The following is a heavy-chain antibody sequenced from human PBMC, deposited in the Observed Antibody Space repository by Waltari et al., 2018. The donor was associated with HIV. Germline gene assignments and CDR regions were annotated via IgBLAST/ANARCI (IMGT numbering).Heavy chain of an antibody. CDR1: GFALGGFD. D-gene: IGHD2-8*02. V-gene: IGHV3-30*18. J-gene: IGHJ4*02. Sequence: QVQLAESGGGVVQPGRSLKLSCAASGFALGGFDMHWVRQAPGKGLEWVALISFDGKKEDYSDSVKGRFTISRDNSGSRLFLQMNNLRPEDTGVYFCAKDLSYGTDWPYFDKRGQGTLVTVSS. CDR3: AKDLSYGTDWPYFDK. CDR2: ISFDGKKE.